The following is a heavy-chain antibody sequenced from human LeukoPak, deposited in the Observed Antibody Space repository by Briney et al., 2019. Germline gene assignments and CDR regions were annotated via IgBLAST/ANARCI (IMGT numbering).Heavy chain of an antibody. D-gene: IGHD4-17*01. V-gene: IGHV1-69*05. CDR2: IIPIFGTA. CDR3: ARGSTVTTFVVDI. J-gene: IGHJ3*02. Sequence: SVKVSCKASGGTFSSYAISWVRQAPGQGLEWMGGIIPIFGTANYAQRFQGRVPITTDESTSTAYVELSSLRSEDTAVYYCARGSTVTTFVVDIWGQGTMVTVSS. CDR1: GGTFSSYA.